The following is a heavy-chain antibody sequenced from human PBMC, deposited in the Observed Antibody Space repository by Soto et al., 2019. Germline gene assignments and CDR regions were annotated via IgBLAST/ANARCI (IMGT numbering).Heavy chain of an antibody. J-gene: IGHJ6*01. V-gene: IGHV2-70*13. D-gene: IGHD3-10*01. CDR1: GFSLSTSGMC. Sequence: SGPTLVNPKQTLTLACAFSGFSLSTSGMCVSWIRQPPGKALEWLALIDWDDDKYYTTSLQTRLTISKDTSKNEVVLTLTNLDPVDTGTYYCARIVNYYGSGRNYFYGMDAWGPGTPVTVSS. CDR2: IDWDDDK. CDR3: ARIVNYYGSGRNYFYGMDA.